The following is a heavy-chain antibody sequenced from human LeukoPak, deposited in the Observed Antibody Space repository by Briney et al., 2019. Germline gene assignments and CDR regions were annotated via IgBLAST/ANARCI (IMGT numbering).Heavy chain of an antibody. D-gene: IGHD4-17*01. CDR3: ARTYGDYYFDC. V-gene: IGHV4-59*01. Sequence: SETLSLTCTVSGGSTSSYYWSWIRQPPGKGLEWIGHIYSSGSTSYKSSLKSRVTISVDTSKNQFSLRLSSVTAADTAVYYCARTYGDYYFDCWGQGTLVTVSS. J-gene: IGHJ4*02. CDR1: GGSTSSYY. CDR2: IYSSGST.